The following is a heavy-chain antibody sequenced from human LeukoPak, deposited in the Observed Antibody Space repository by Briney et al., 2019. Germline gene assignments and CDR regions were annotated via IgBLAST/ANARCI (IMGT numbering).Heavy chain of an antibody. J-gene: IGHJ4*02. V-gene: IGHV3-23*01. CDR2: ITGTGGK. D-gene: IGHD2-15*01. Sequence: QAGGSLRLSCAVSGFTLTNHGVSWVRQAPGKGLEWVSIITGTGGKYYGDSVKGRSVLSRDNSKNTVYMQMSSLRAEDTATYYCAKDYCRDGNCPFPFLDSWGQGTQVTVSS. CDR3: AKDYCRDGNCPFPFLDS. CDR1: GFTLTNHG.